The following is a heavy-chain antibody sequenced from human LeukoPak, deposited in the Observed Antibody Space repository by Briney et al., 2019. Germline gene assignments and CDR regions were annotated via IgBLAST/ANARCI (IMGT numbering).Heavy chain of an antibody. V-gene: IGHV1-69*13. J-gene: IGHJ5*02. D-gene: IGHD2-2*01. CDR1: GGTFSSYA. Sequence: SVKVSCKASGGTFSSYAISWVRQAPGQGLEWMGGIIPIFGTANYAQKFQGRVTITADESTSTAYMELSSLRSEDTAVYYCARSSCYECNWFDPWGQGTLVTVSS. CDR3: ARSSCYECNWFDP. CDR2: IIPIFGTA.